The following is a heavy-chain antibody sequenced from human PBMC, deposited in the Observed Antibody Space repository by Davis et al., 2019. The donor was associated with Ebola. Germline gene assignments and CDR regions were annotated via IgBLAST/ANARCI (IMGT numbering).Heavy chain of an antibody. CDR1: GFSFSNYG. D-gene: IGHD2/OR15-2a*01. V-gene: IGHV3-30*18. J-gene: IGHJ3*01. CDR3: VKDTSNIWFDV. Sequence: GESLKISCAASGFSFSNYGMHWVRQAPGKGLEWVAVISYDGSKTYYADSVKGRFTISRDNSRNSLYLQMDNLRAEDTAMYCCVKDTSNIWFDVWGQGTLVTVSA. CDR2: ISYDGSKT.